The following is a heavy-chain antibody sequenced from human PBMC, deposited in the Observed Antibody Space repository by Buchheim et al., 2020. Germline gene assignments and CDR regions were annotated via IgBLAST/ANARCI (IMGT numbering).Heavy chain of an antibody. CDR3: AREWSCSGGSCYSGIFDY. D-gene: IGHD2-15*01. CDR1: GFTFSSYE. V-gene: IGHV3-48*03. J-gene: IGHJ4*02. CDR2: ISSSGSPI. Sequence: EVQLVESGGGLVQPGGSLRLSCAASGFTFSSYEMNWVRQAPGKGLEWVSYISSSGSPIYYAASVKGRFTISRDNAKNSLYLQMNSLRAEDTAVYYCAREWSCSGGSCYSGIFDYWGQGTL.